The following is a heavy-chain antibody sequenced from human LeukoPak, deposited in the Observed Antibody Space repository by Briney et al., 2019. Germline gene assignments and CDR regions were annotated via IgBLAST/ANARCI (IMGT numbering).Heavy chain of an antibody. CDR1: GFTFSSYG. J-gene: IGHJ4*02. CDR3: AAGYFDWHY. CDR2: IWYDGNNK. D-gene: IGHD3-9*01. Sequence: GGSLRLSCATSGFTFSSYGMHWVRQAPGKGLEWVALIWYDGNNKVYADSVKGRFTISRDNAKSSLYLQMNRLRGEDTAMYYCAAGYFDWHYWGQGILVTVSS. V-gene: IGHV3-30*02.